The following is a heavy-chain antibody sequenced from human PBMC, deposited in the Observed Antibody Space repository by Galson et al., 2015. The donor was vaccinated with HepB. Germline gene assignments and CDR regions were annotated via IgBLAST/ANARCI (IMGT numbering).Heavy chain of an antibody. Sequence: SLRLSCAASGFTFSSYGMHWVRQAPGKGLEWVAVIWYDGSNKYYVDSVKGRFTISRDNSKNTLYLQMNSLRAEDTAVYYCARDSKPYGAFDIWGQGTMVTVSS. V-gene: IGHV3-33*08. CDR2: IWYDGSNK. J-gene: IGHJ3*02. CDR1: GFTFSSYG. D-gene: IGHD4-17*01. CDR3: ARDSKPYGAFDI.